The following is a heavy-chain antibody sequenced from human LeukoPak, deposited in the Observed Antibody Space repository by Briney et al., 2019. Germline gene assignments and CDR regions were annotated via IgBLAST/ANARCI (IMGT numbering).Heavy chain of an antibody. D-gene: IGHD1-26*01. CDR3: SRESGPYCPFGY. CDR1: GGSISGTNW. Sequence: SETLSLTCGVSGGSISGTNWWSWVRQPPGQGLEWIGEISLAGQTNYNPSLNGRVTMSLDKSSNQLSLHLTSVTAADTATYFCSRESGPYCPFGYWGQGALVIVSS. V-gene: IGHV4/OR15-8*02. CDR2: ISLAGQT. J-gene: IGHJ4*02.